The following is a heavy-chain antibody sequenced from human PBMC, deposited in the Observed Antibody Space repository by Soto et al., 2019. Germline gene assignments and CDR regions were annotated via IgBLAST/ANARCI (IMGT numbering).Heavy chain of an antibody. D-gene: IGHD5-12*01. CDR2: ITGASGDT. CDR1: GYTLNTYP. Sequence: ASVKVSCKASGYTLNTYPLHWVRQAPGQGLEWMGLITGASGDTKYSQKFQDRVTFTTDPSANTAYLELSSLRSEDTAVYYCATALRLVGYLLKHWGQGTPVTVSS. V-gene: IGHV1-3*01. CDR3: ATALRLVGYLLKH. J-gene: IGHJ4*02.